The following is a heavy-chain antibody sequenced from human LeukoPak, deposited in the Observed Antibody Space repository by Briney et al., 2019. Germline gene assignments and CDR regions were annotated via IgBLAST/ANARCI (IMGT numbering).Heavy chain of an antibody. CDR1: GITFSSYS. V-gene: IGHV3-21*01. Sequence: GGSLRLSCAASGITFSSYSMNWVRQAPGKGLEWVSSISSSSSYIYYADSVKGRFTISRDNAKNSLYLQMNSLRAEDTAVYYCARVYCSGGSCYPGAFGIWGQGTMVTVS. D-gene: IGHD2-15*01. CDR2: ISSSSSYI. CDR3: ARVYCSGGSCYPGAFGI. J-gene: IGHJ3*02.